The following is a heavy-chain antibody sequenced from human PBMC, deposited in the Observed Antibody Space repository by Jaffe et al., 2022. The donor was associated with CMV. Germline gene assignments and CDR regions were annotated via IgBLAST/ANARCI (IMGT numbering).Heavy chain of an antibody. CDR2: IYYSGST. CDR3: ASRPSSGWYFSGFTFDY. D-gene: IGHD6-19*01. CDR1: GGSISSSSYY. J-gene: IGHJ4*02. V-gene: IGHV4-39*01. Sequence: QLQLQESGPGLVKPSETLSLTCTVSGGSISSSSYYWGWIRQPPGKGLEWIGSIYYSGSTYYNPSLKSRVTISVDTSKNQFSLKLSSVTAADTAVYYCASRPSSGWYFSGFTFDYWGQGTLVTVSS.